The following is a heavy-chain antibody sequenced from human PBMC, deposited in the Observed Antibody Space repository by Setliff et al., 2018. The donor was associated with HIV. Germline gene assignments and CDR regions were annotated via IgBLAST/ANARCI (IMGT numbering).Heavy chain of an antibody. CDR2: INQSGNT. Sequence: SETLSLTCAVYGGSLSGYYWSWVRQSPGRGLEWIGEINQSGNTNFNPSLKSRLIISVDTSKSQFSLKLTSVTAADTALYYCAREGGQGYSGSGSFYHRNFDLWGRGTRVTGS. J-gene: IGHJ2*01. CDR3: AREGGQGYSGSGSFYHRNFDL. CDR1: GGSLSGYY. D-gene: IGHD3-10*01. V-gene: IGHV4-34*01.